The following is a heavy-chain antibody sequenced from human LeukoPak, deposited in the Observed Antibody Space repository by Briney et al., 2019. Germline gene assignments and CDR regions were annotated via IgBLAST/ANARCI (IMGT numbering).Heavy chain of an antibody. V-gene: IGHV3-48*01. D-gene: IGHD2-21*02. Sequence: GGSLRLSCAASGFTFSSYSMNWVHQAPGKRLEWLSYISGGSGSIIHADSVRGRFTISRDDAMNSLYLQMNILRAEDTDCYYCARDSPLYCAPPPSSHMAVWAKGTTVTVSS. CDR2: ISGGSGSI. CDR3: ARDSPLYCAPPPSSHMAV. J-gene: IGHJ6*04. CDR1: GFTFSSYS.